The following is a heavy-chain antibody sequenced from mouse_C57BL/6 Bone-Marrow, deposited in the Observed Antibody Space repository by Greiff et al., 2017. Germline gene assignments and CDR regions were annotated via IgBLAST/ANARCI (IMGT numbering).Heavy chain of an antibody. CDR1: GFSLTSYG. J-gene: IGHJ1*03. Sequence: VKLVESGPGLVQPPQSLSITCTVSGFSLTSYGVHWVRQSPGKGLEWLGVIWRGGSTDYNAAFMSRLSITKDNSKSQVFFKMNSLQADDTAIYYCAKLYSNYFYWYFDVWGTGTTVTVSS. V-gene: IGHV2-5*01. CDR3: AKLYSNYFYWYFDV. CDR2: IWRGGST. D-gene: IGHD2-5*01.